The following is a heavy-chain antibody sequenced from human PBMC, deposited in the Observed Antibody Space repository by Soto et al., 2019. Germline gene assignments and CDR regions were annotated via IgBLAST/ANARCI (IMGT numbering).Heavy chain of an antibody. CDR1: GFTFSSYA. V-gene: IGHV3-23*01. D-gene: IGHD3-22*01. Sequence: GGSLRLSCAASGFTFSSYAMSWVRQAPGKGLEWVSAISGSGGSTYYADSVKGRFTIARDNSKNTMYLQMNSLRAEDAAVYYCAKAPYYYDSSGYYYFDYWGQGTLVTVSS. J-gene: IGHJ4*02. CDR2: ISGSGGST. CDR3: AKAPYYYDSSGYYYFDY.